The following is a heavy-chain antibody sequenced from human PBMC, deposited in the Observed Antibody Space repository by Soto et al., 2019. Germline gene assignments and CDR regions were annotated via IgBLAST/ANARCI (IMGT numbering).Heavy chain of an antibody. Sequence: ESGGGLVQPGGSLRLSCAASGFTFSGYWMAWGRQAPGKGLEWVANIHPDGSGRYYVDSVKGRFTISRDNAQNSLYLQMNSLRAEDTSLYYCAREGRLLGAFDIWGQGTVVTVSS. D-gene: IGHD3-16*01. J-gene: IGHJ3*02. V-gene: IGHV3-7*01. CDR3: AREGRLLGAFDI. CDR2: IHPDGSGR. CDR1: GFTFSGYW.